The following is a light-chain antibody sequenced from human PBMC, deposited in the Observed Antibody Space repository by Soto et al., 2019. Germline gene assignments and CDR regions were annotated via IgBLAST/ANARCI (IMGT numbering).Light chain of an antibody. Sequence: QAVVTQPPSVSGAPGQRVTISCTGSSSNIGAGYHIHWYQQLPRTAPKLLIYDNINRPSGVPDRFSGSKSGTSASLAITGLQAEDEGDYYCQSYDSSLSGVIFGGGTKLTVL. J-gene: IGLJ2*01. CDR2: DNI. CDR3: QSYDSSLSGVI. CDR1: SSNIGAGYH. V-gene: IGLV1-40*01.